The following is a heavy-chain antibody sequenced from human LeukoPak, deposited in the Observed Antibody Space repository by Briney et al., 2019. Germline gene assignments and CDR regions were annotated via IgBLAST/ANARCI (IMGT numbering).Heavy chain of an antibody. Sequence: PGGSLRLSCEVSGFSFSTYWMSWVRQAPGKGLEWVGQTNEHETEKYYGDAVRGRFTIYRDNAKNSLYLQMNSLRAEDTAVYYCARDRKQQLDVYYYYGMDVWGQGTTVTVSS. CDR1: GFSFSTYW. V-gene: IGHV3-7*01. CDR3: ARDRKQQLDVYYYYGMDV. J-gene: IGHJ6*02. D-gene: IGHD6-13*01. CDR2: TNEHETEK.